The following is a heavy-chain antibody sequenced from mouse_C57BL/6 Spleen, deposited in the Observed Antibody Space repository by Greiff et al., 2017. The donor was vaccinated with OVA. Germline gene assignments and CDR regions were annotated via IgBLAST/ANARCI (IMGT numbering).Heavy chain of an antibody. D-gene: IGHD2-2*01. Sequence: QVQLQQPGAELVKPGASVKMSCKASGYTFTSYWITWVKQRPGQGLEWIGDIYPGSGSTNYNEKFKSKATLTVDTSSSTAYMQLSSLTSEDSAVYDRSRFYYGFYDAMDYWGQGTSVTVSS. CDR2: IYPGSGST. V-gene: IGHV1-55*01. J-gene: IGHJ4*01. CDR3: SRFYYGFYDAMDY. CDR1: GYTFTSYW.